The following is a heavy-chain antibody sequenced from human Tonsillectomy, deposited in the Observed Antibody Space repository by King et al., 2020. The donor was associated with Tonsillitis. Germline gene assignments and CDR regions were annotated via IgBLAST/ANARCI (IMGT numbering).Heavy chain of an antibody. Sequence: QLVQSGGGLVQPGRSLRLSCAASGFTFDDYAMHWVRQAPGKGLEWGSGISWNCVSIGYADSVKGRFTISRDNAKNSLYLQMNSLRAEDTALYYCAKDLRLGSYWGQGTLVTVSS. J-gene: IGHJ4*02. CDR2: ISWNCVSI. D-gene: IGHD3-16*01. CDR1: GFTFDDYA. CDR3: AKDLRLGSY. V-gene: IGHV3-9*01.